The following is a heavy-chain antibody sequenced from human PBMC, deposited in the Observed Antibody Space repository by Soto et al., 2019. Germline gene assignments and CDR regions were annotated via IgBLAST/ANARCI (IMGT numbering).Heavy chain of an antibody. Sequence: GGSLRLSCAASGFTFSSYAMSWVRQAPGKGLEWVSAISGSGGSTYYADSVKGRFTISRDNSKNTLYLQMNSLRAEDTAVYYCAKCVTIFGVVRYYMDVWGKGTTVTVAS. CDR3: AKCVTIFGVVRYYMDV. J-gene: IGHJ6*03. CDR2: ISGSGGST. CDR1: GFTFSSYA. D-gene: IGHD3-3*01. V-gene: IGHV3-23*01.